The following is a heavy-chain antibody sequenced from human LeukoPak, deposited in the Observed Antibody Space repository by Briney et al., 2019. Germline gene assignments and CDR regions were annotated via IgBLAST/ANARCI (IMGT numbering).Heavy chain of an antibody. J-gene: IGHJ4*02. Sequence: GGSLRLSCAVSGFTFDDYAMHWVRQAPGKGLEWVSLLSGDGGSRYYAGSVKGRFTVSRDNSKNSLYLQMNRLRTEDTAFYYCAKGADPLTWRMTTVAGTRFDFWGQGTLVTVSS. CDR1: GFTFDDYA. CDR2: LSGDGGSR. D-gene: IGHD6-19*01. CDR3: AKGADPLTWRMTTVAGTRFDF. V-gene: IGHV3-43*02.